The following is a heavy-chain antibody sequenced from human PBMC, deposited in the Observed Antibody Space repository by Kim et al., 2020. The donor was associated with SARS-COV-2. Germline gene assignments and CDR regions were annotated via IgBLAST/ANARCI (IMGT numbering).Heavy chain of an antibody. Sequence: SETLSLTCTVSGGSISSYYWSWIRQPPGKGLEWIGYIYYSGSTNYNPSLKSRVTISVDTSKNQFSLKLSSVTAADTAVYYCARDRSSSWRGYYYYGMDVWGQGTTVTVSS. CDR3: ARDRSSSWRGYYYYGMDV. V-gene: IGHV4-59*01. D-gene: IGHD6-13*01. J-gene: IGHJ6*02. CDR2: IYYSGST. CDR1: GGSISSYY.